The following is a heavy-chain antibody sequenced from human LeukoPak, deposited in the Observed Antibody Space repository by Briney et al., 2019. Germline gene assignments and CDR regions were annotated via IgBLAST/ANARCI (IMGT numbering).Heavy chain of an antibody. CDR2: ISGSGGST. J-gene: IGHJ6*02. D-gene: IGHD3-9*01. Sequence: GGSLRLSCAASGFTFSSYAMSWVRQAPGKGLEWVSAISGSGGSTYYADSVKGRFTISRDNSKNTLHLQMNSLRAEDTAVYYCATRGGYYDILTGYYGMDVWGQGTTVTVSS. CDR1: GFTFSSYA. CDR3: ATRGGYYDILTGYYGMDV. V-gene: IGHV3-23*01.